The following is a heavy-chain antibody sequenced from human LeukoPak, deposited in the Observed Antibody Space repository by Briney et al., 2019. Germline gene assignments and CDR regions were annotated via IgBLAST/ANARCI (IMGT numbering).Heavy chain of an antibody. CDR1: GASVSSFY. CDR2: MYYSGTT. CDR3: ARGKGYYDSSAFGL. Sequence: SETLSLTCTVSGASVSSFYWNWIRQPPGKGLEWIGSMYYSGTTNYDPSLKSRVTISVDTSRNQFSLRLSSVTAADTAVYYCARGKGYYDSSAFGLWGRGTLVTVSS. D-gene: IGHD3-22*01. V-gene: IGHV4-59*02. J-gene: IGHJ4*02.